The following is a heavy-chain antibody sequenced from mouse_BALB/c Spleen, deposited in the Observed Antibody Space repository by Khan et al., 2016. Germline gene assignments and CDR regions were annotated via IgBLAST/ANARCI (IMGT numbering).Heavy chain of an antibody. J-gene: IGHJ4*01. D-gene: IGHD2-12*01. Sequence: EVELVESGGGLVQPGGSRKLSCAASGFTFSSFGMNWVRQAPEKGLEWVAYISSGSSNIYYADTVKGRFTISRDNPENTLFLQMTSIRSEDTAMYYCARYDVDNYAMDYWGQGTSVTVSS. CDR2: ISSGSSNI. V-gene: IGHV5-17*02. CDR1: GFTFSSFG. CDR3: ARYDVDNYAMDY.